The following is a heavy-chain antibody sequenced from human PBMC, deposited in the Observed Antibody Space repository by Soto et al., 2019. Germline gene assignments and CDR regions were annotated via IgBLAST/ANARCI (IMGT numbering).Heavy chain of an antibody. CDR3: ARGGRAVRYSYTNGMDV. CDR2: IYHSGST. J-gene: IGHJ6*02. Sequence: SETLSLTCAVSGGSISSSNWWSCVRQPPGKGLEWIGEIYHSGSTNYNPSLKSRVTISVDKSKNQFSLKLSSVTAADTAVYYCARGGRAVRYSYTNGMDVWGQGTTVTVSS. CDR1: GGSISSSNW. D-gene: IGHD5-18*01. V-gene: IGHV4-4*02.